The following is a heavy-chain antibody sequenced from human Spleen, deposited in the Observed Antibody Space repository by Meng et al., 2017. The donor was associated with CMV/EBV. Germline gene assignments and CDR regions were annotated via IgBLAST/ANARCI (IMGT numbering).Heavy chain of an antibody. J-gene: IGHJ5*02. Sequence: YSFPKYGIIWVRQAPGQGLQWMGWISGYNGDTRYAQNFQGRVTMTTDTSTSTAQMELRSLRSDDTAAYYCARDVGIAARPGHSWFDPWGQGTLVTVSS. V-gene: IGHV1-18*01. D-gene: IGHD6-6*01. CDR1: YSFPKYG. CDR2: ISGYNGDT. CDR3: ARDVGIAARPGHSWFDP.